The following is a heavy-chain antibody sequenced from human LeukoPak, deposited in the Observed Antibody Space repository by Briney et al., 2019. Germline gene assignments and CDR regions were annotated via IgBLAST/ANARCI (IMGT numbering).Heavy chain of an antibody. CDR1: GFTVSSNY. CDR3: ASAYYYDIFDY. D-gene: IGHD3-22*01. Sequence: GGSLRLSCAASGFTVSSNYMSWVPQAPGKGLEWVSVIYSGGSTYYADSVKGRFTISRDNSKNTLYLQMNSLRAEDTAVYYCASAYYYDIFDYWGQGTLVTVSS. J-gene: IGHJ4*02. CDR2: IYSGGST. V-gene: IGHV3-66*01.